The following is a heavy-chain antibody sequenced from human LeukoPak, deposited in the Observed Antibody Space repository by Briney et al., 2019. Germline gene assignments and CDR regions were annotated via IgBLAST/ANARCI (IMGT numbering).Heavy chain of an antibody. D-gene: IGHD6-13*01. CDR3: ARGSSSSWY. J-gene: IGHJ4*02. CDR2: ISSSSSTI. V-gene: IGHV3-48*01. Sequence: GGSLRLSCAASGFTFSSYAMNWVRQAPGKGLEWVSYISSSSSTIYYADSVKGRFTISRDNAKNSLYLQMNSLRAEDTAVYYCARGSSSSWYWGQGTLVTVSS. CDR1: GFTFSSYA.